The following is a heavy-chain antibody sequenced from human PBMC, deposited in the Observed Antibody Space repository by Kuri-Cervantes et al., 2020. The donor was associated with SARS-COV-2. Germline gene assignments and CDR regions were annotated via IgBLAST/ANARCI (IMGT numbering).Heavy chain of an antibody. CDR1: GYSISSDYY. Sequence: SETLSLTCAVSGYSISSDYYWGWIRQPPGKGLEWIGEINHSGSTNYNPSLKSRVTISVDTSKNQFSLKLSSVTAADTAVYYCARGPTMVRGAVRGDYWGQGTLVTVSS. CDR3: ARGPTMVRGAVRGDY. V-gene: IGHV4-38-2*01. CDR2: INHSGST. J-gene: IGHJ4*02. D-gene: IGHD3-10*01.